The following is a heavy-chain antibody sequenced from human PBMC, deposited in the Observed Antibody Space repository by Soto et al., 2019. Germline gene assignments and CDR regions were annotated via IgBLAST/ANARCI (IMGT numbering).Heavy chain of an antibody. CDR3: ARGPLLWCGDSAIRYGMDV. V-gene: IGHV4-34*01. CDR2: INHSGST. CDR1: GGSFSGYY. J-gene: IGHJ6*02. Sequence: SETLSLTCAFYGGSFSGYYWSWIRQPPGKGLEWIGEINHSGSTNYNPYLKSRVTISVDTSKKQFSLKLSSVTAADTAVYYCARGPLLWCGDSAIRYGMDVWGQGTTVTVSS. D-gene: IGHD3-10*01.